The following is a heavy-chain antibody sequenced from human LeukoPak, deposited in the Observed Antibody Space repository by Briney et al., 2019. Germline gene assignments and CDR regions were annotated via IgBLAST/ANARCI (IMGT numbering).Heavy chain of an antibody. J-gene: IGHJ5*02. D-gene: IGHD5-18*01. CDR3: ARGNVDTAMVTVDLFDP. V-gene: IGHV4-30-2*01. CDR1: GGSISSGGYS. Sequence: PSETLSLTCAVSGGSISSGGYSWSWIRQPPGKGLEWIGYIYHSGSTYYNPSLKSRVTISVDRSKNQFSLKLSSVTAADTAVYYCARGNVDTAMVTVDLFDPWGQGTLVTVSS. CDR2: IYHSGST.